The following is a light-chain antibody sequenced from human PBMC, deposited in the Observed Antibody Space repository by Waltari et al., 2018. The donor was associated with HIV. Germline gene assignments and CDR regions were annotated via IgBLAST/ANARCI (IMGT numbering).Light chain of an antibody. CDR1: SSYVGVYNH. Sequence: QSALSQPASVSGSPGQSVTISCTGPSSYVGVYNHVSWYQLHPGKAPKLMIYDVTNRPSGVSNRFSGSKSGNTASLTISGLQAEDEADYYCSSYATSSALWVFGGGTKLTVL. CDR2: DVT. J-gene: IGLJ3*02. V-gene: IGLV2-14*03. CDR3: SSYATSSALWV.